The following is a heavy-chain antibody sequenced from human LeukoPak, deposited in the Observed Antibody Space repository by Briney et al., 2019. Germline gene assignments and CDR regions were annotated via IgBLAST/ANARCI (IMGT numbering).Heavy chain of an antibody. CDR3: ARAGSGNYGDYVYRPYDAFDI. V-gene: IGHV3-21*01. CDR1: GFTFSSYS. D-gene: IGHD4-17*01. J-gene: IGHJ3*02. Sequence: GGSLRLSCAASGFTFSSYSMNWVRQAPGKGLEWVSSISSSSSYIYYADSVKGRFTISRDNAKNSLYLQMNSLRAEETAVYYCARAGSGNYGDYVYRPYDAFDIWGQGTMVTVSS. CDR2: ISSSSSYI.